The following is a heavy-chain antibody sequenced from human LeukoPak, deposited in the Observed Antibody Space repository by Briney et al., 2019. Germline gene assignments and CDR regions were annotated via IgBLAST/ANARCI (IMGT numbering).Heavy chain of an antibody. V-gene: IGHV4-39*07. Sequence: ETLSLTCTGSDGSISSSRHYWGWIRPPPEKGLEWIGSIDYSGSTYYPPSLRSRVPISDDPSKNQFSLRLSLVTAADTAVYYCASGLYQVLFPYRGEYLQHWGQGTRVIVSS. CDR2: IDYSGST. J-gene: IGHJ1*01. D-gene: IGHD2-2*01. CDR1: DGSISSSRHY. CDR3: ASGLYQVLFPYRGEYLQH.